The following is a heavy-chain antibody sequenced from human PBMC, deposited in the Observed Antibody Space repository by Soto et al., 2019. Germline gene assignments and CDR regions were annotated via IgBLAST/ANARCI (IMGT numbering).Heavy chain of an antibody. V-gene: IGHV4-34*01. Sequence: SETLSLTCAVYGGSFSGYYWGWIRQPPGKGLEWIGEINHSGSTNYNPSLKSRVTISVDTSKNQFSLQLNSVTPEDTAVYYCARVVAVAGEYYFDYWGQGTLVTVSS. CDR3: ARVVAVAGEYYFDY. J-gene: IGHJ4*02. CDR2: INHSGST. CDR1: GGSFSGYY. D-gene: IGHD6-19*01.